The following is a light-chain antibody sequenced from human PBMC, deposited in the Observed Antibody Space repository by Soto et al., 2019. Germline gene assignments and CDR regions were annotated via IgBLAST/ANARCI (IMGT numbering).Light chain of an antibody. J-gene: IGKJ2*01. CDR2: AAF. V-gene: IGKV1-39*01. CDR3: QQSYSTRPSP. CDR1: QSITTY. Sequence: DIQMTQSPSSLSASVGDRVSITCRASQSITTYLNWYQQKPGEAPKLLIYAAFSLQSGVPSRFSGSGSGTDFTLTISNLQPEDFATYYCQQSYSTRPSPFGQGTKVDIK.